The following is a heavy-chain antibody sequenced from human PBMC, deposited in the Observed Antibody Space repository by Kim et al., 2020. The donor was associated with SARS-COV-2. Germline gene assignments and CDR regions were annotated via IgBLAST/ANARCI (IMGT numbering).Heavy chain of an antibody. CDR2: IWYDGSNK. CDR1: GFTFSSYG. Sequence: GGSLRLSCAASGFTFSSYGMHWVRQAPGKGLEWVAVIWYDGSNKYYADSVKGRFTISRDNSKNTLYLQMNSLRAEDTAVYYCARGGYDFWSGLFDYWGQGTLVTVSS. V-gene: IGHV3-33*01. J-gene: IGHJ4*02. CDR3: ARGGYDFWSGLFDY. D-gene: IGHD3-3*01.